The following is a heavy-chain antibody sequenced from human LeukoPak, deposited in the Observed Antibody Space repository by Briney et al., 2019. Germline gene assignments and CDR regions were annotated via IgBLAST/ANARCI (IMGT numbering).Heavy chain of an antibody. D-gene: IGHD3-22*01. Sequence: PGGSLRLSCTASGFTFGDYAMSWVRQAPGKGLEWVSYISSSGSTIYYADSVKGRFTISRDNAKNSLYLQMNSLRAEDTAVYYCARRGLYYDSSGPPLDYWGQGTLVTVSS. J-gene: IGHJ4*02. CDR3: ARRGLYYDSSGPPLDY. CDR2: ISSSGSTI. V-gene: IGHV3-48*03. CDR1: GFTFGDYA.